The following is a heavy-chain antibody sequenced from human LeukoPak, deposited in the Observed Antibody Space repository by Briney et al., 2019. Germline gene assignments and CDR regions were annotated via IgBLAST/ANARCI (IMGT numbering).Heavy chain of an antibody. CDR1: GFTFSSYS. J-gene: IGHJ4*02. D-gene: IGHD6-19*01. Sequence: GGSLRLSCAASGFTFSSYSMNWVRQAPGKGLEWVSSISSSSSCIYYADSVKGQFTISRDNAKNSLYLQMNSLRAEDTAVYYCARDPPGIAVVWGQGTLVTVSS. CDR3: ARDPPGIAVV. V-gene: IGHV3-21*01. CDR2: ISSSSSCI.